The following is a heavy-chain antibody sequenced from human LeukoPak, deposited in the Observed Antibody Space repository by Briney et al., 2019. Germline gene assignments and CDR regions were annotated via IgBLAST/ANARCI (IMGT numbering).Heavy chain of an antibody. CDR1: VFTFGSFS. D-gene: IGHD6-13*01. J-gene: IGHJ4*02. Sequence: PGGSLRLSCVASVFTFGSFSMNWVRQAPGKGLESISYINSRSSTIYYADSVKGRFTISRDNAKNSLYLQMNSLRADDTAVYYCARVMLQQLVRDAVDSWGQGTLVTVSS. CDR2: INSRSSTI. V-gene: IGHV3-48*01. CDR3: ARVMLQQLVRDAVDS.